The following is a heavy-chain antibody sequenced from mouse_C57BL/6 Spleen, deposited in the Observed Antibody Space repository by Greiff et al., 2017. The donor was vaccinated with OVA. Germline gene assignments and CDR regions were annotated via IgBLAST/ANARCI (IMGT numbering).Heavy chain of an antibody. D-gene: IGHD1-2*01. CDR3: ARGGHYYDAMDY. J-gene: IGHJ4*01. V-gene: IGHV5-16*01. Sequence: DVKLVESEGGLVQPGSSMKLSCTASGFTFSDYYMAWVRQVPEKGLEWVANINYDGSSTYYLDSLKSRFIISRDNAKNILYLQMSSLKSEDTATYYCARGGHYYDAMDYWGQGTSVTVSS. CDR2: INYDGSST. CDR1: GFTFSDYY.